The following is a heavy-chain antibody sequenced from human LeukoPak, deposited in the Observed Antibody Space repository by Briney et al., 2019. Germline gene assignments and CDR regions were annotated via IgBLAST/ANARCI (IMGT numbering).Heavy chain of an antibody. D-gene: IGHD5-18*01. V-gene: IGHV4-61*02. CDR2: IYTSGST. Sequence: PSQTLSLXCTVSGGSVSSGTYYWSWIRQPAGKGLEWIGRIYTSGSTNYNPSLKSRVTMSVDTSKNQFSLKLSSATAADTAVYYCARDIQSSNSYGSSWGQGTLVTVSS. J-gene: IGHJ4*02. CDR1: GGSVSSGTYY. CDR3: ARDIQSSNSYGSS.